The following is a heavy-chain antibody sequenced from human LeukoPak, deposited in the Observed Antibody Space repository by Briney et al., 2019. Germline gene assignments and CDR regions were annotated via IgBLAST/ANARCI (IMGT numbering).Heavy chain of an antibody. CDR2: VNHSGDT. CDR1: GGSFRAYF. CDR3: ARVSAGDYALLFDY. D-gene: IGHD4-17*01. V-gene: IGHV4-34*01. Sequence: SETLSLTCTVHGGSFRAYFWSWIRQAPGKGLEWIGEVNHSGDTNYNPSLKSRVTISVDTSKNQFSLKLSSVTAADTAVYYCARVSAGDYALLFDYWGQGTLVTVSS. J-gene: IGHJ4*02.